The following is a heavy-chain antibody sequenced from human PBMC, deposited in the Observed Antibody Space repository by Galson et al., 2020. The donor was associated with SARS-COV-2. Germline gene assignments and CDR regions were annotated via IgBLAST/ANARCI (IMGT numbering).Heavy chain of an antibody. CDR2: INPNSGGT. D-gene: IGHD3-10*01. V-gene: IGHV1-2*06. J-gene: IGHJ3*02. CDR1: GYTFTGYY. Sequence: ASVKVSSKASGYTFTGYYMHWVRQAPGQGLEWMGRINPNSGGTNYAQKFQGRVTMTRDTSISTAYMELSRLRSDDTAVYYCARDEEVFAFDIWGQGTMVTVAS. CDR3: ARDEEVFAFDI.